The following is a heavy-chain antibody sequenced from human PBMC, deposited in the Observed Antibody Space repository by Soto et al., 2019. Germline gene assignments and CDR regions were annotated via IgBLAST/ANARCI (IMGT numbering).Heavy chain of an antibody. Sequence: HPGGSLRLSCAASGFTFGHSAMSWVRQAPGKGLEWVAAISGTGGAAYYADSVKGRFTISRDNSRNTLFLQMNSLRVDDTAIYHCAKPEEVVRGFDFWGLGTLVTVSS. CDR3: AKPEEVVRGFDF. D-gene: IGHD3-10*01. V-gene: IGHV3-23*01. J-gene: IGHJ4*02. CDR1: GFTFGHSA. CDR2: ISGTGGAA.